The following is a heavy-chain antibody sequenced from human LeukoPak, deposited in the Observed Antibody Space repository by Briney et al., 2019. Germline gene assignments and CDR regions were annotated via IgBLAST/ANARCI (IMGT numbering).Heavy chain of an antibody. CDR3: ARGWIQLWPFDY. Sequence: KPSETLSLTCTGSGGSISSYYWSWIRQPPGKGLEWIGYIYYSGSTNYNPSLKSRVTISVDTSKNQFSLKLSSVTAADTAVYYCARGWIQLWPFDYWGQGTLVTVSS. CDR2: IYYSGST. D-gene: IGHD5-18*01. CDR1: GGSISSYY. J-gene: IGHJ4*02. V-gene: IGHV4-59*01.